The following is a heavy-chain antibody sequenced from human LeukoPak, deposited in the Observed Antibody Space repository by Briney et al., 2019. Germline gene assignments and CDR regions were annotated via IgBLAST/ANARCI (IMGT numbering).Heavy chain of an antibody. D-gene: IGHD3-16*01. V-gene: IGHV3-30-3*01. CDR1: GFTFSSYA. CDR3: ARDELGEYYFDY. J-gene: IGHJ4*02. Sequence: GRSLRLSCAASGFTFSSYAMHWVRKAPGKGLEWVAVISYDGSNKYYADSVKGRFTISRDNSKNTLYLQMNSLRAEDTAVYYCARDELGEYYFDYWGQGTLVTVSS. CDR2: ISYDGSNK.